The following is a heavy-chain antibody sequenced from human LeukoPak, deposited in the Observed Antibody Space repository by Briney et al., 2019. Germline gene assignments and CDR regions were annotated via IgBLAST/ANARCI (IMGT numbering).Heavy chain of an antibody. CDR1: GFTFSSYE. D-gene: IGHD6-13*01. Sequence: GGSLRLSCAASGFTFSSYEMKWVRQAPGKGLEWVSHISSSGSSIYYADSVKGRFTISRDNAKNSLYLQMNSLRAEDTAVYYCAREGIAAGRGKLIDYWGQGTLVTVSS. V-gene: IGHV3-48*03. CDR3: AREGIAAGRGKLIDY. CDR2: ISSSGSSI. J-gene: IGHJ4*02.